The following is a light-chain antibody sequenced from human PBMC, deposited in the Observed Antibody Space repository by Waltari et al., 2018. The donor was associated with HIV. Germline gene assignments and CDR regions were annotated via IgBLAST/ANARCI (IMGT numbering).Light chain of an antibody. CDR3: SSYTSSDNVV. Sequence: QSALTQPASVSGSPGQSISISCTGTSSDVGGYNAVSWYQQHPAKAPKLVILEVSNRPSGVSNRFSGSKSGNWASLTISGLQAEDEAYYYCSSYTSSDNVVFGGGTKVTVL. CDR2: EVS. J-gene: IGLJ2*01. CDR1: SSDVGGYNA. V-gene: IGLV2-14*01.